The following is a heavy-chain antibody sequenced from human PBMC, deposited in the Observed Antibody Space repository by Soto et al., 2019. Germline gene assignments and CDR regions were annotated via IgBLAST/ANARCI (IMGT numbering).Heavy chain of an antibody. J-gene: IGHJ5*02. Sequence: ASVKVSCKASGYTFTSYGISWVRQAPGQGLEWMGWISAYNGNTNYAQKLQGRVTMTTDTSTSTAYMELRSLRSDDTAVYYCARGTMVRGVMFTSPPLNWFDPWGQGTLVTVSS. D-gene: IGHD3-10*01. CDR1: GYTFTSYG. CDR3: ARGTMVRGVMFTSPPLNWFDP. V-gene: IGHV1-18*01. CDR2: ISAYNGNT.